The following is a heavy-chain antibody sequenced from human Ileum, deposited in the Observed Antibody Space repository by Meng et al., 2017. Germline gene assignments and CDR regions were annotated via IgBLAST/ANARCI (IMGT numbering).Heavy chain of an antibody. D-gene: IGHD2-21*01. V-gene: IGHV4-4*02. J-gene: IGHJ4*02. CDR1: GDSLSSRDC. CDR3: VRNEGYSLGD. Sequence: QVPVHESGPGVVEPAGTLSLTCAGSGDSLSSRDCGSWVRQPPGKGLEWIGEISQESGRTNYNPSLKSRVTISLDKSKNQFSLNLNSVTAADTAVYYCVRNEGYSLGDWGQGTLVTVSS. CDR2: ISQESGRT.